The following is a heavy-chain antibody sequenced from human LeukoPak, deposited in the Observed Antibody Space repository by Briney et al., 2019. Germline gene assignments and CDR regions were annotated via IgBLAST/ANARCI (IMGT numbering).Heavy chain of an antibody. V-gene: IGHV3-49*04. J-gene: IGHJ6*03. Sequence: TGGSLRLSCTASGFTFGDYAMSWVRQAPGKGLEWVGFIRSKAYGGTTEYAASVKGRLTISRDDSKSIAYLQMNSLKTEDTAVYYCTRDLTGYYYYYYYMDVWGKGTTVTISS. CDR2: IRSKAYGGTT. CDR3: TRDLTGYYYYYYYMDV. D-gene: IGHD3-9*01. CDR1: GFTFGDYA.